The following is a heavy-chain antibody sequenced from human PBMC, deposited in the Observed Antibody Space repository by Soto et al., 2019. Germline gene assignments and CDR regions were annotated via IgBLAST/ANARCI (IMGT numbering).Heavy chain of an antibody. CDR3: ARGRGYSYGYSYFDL. V-gene: IGHV4-59*01. J-gene: IGHJ4*02. CDR2: IYYSGIT. Sequence: SETLSLTCNVSGGSISSYYWSWILQSPGMGLEWIGDIYYSGITNDNPSLKSRVTLSLDTSRNQSSLNLSSVTAADTAVYYCARGRGYSYGYSYFDLWGQGILVTVS. D-gene: IGHD5-18*01. CDR1: GGSISSYY.